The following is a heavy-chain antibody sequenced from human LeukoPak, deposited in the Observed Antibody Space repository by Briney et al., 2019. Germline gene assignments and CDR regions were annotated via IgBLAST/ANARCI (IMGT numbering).Heavy chain of an antibody. J-gene: IGHJ3*02. CDR1: GDSLSIYY. V-gene: IGHV4-59*08. CDR2: IYYSGGT. Sequence: SETLSLSSTVSGDSLSIYYWSWIRQPPGKGLEWIGYIYYSGGTDYNPSLKSRVTISVYTSKNQFSLKLRSVTAADTAVYYCARHVTISGPYDASDIWGQGTMVTVSP. D-gene: IGHD5-24*01. CDR3: ARHVTISGPYDASDI.